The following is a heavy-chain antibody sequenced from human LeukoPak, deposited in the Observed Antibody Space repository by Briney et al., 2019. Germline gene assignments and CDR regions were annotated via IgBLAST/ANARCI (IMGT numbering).Heavy chain of an antibody. CDR1: GFTFSSYA. J-gene: IGHJ5*02. Sequence: GGSLRLSCAASGFTFSSYAMSWVRQAPGKGLEWVSAISGSGGSTYYADSVKGRFTISRDNSKNTLYLQMNGLRAEDTAVYYCAKDRRYRIAAADENWFDPWGQGTLVTVSS. CDR3: AKDRRYRIAAADENWFDP. CDR2: ISGSGGST. V-gene: IGHV3-23*01. D-gene: IGHD6-13*01.